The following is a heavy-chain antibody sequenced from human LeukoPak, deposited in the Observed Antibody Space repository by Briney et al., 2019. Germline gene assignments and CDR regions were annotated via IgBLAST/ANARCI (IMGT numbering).Heavy chain of an antibody. V-gene: IGHV1-24*01. CDR2: FDPEDGET. CDR3: ATAASGSYYGRLYYFDY. J-gene: IGHJ4*02. CDR1: GYTLTELS. Sequence: GASVKVSCKVSGYTLTELSMHWVRQAPGKGLEWMGGFDPEDGETIYVQKFQGRVTMTEDTSTDTAYMELSSLRSEDTAVYYCATAASGSYYGRLYYFDYWGQGTLVTVSS. D-gene: IGHD1-26*01.